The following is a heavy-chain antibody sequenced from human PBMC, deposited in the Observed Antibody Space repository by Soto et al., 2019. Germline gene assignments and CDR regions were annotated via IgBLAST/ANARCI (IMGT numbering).Heavy chain of an antibody. J-gene: IGHJ6*02. CDR1: GFIFGDHS. V-gene: IGHV3-7*01. D-gene: IGHD2-2*01. CDR2: IRQDGSNT. CDR3: ARKWMPNVSGYSNGLDV. Sequence: PGGSLRLSCAASGFIFGDHSMTWVRQAPGKGLEWVANIRQDGSNTYYVDSVRGRFTISRDDARNSLYLQMNSLRVEDTAVYYCARKWMPNVSGYSNGLDVWGQGTTVTVSS.